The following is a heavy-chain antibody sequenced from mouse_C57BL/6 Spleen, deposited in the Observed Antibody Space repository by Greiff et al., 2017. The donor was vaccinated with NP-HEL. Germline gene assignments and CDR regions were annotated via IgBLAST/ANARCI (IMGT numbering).Heavy chain of an antibody. V-gene: IGHV1-53*01. D-gene: IGHD2-12*01. CDR2: INPSNGGT. CDR3: ARGPAYYIAMDY. CDR1: GYTFTSYW. J-gene: IGHJ4*01. Sequence: VQLQQPGTELVKPGASVKLSCKASGYTFTSYWMHWVKQRPGQGLEWIGNINPSNGGTNYNEKFKSKATLTVDKSSSTAYMQLSSLTSEDSAVYYWARGPAYYIAMDYWGQGTSVTVSS.